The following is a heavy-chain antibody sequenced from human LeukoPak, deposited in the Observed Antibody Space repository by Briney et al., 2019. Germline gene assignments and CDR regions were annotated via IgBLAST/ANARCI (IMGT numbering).Heavy chain of an antibody. CDR2: TYYRSKWYN. CDR1: GDSVSSNSAA. D-gene: IGHD6-13*01. CDR3: AREAGYSSSWYVNFDY. V-gene: IGHV6-1*01. J-gene: IGHJ4*02. Sequence: SQTLSLTCAISGDSVSSNSAAWNWIRQSPSRGLEWLGRTYYRSKWYNDYAVSVKSRITINPDTSKNQFSLQLNSVTPEDTAVYYCAREAGYSSSWYVNFDYWGQGTLVTVSS.